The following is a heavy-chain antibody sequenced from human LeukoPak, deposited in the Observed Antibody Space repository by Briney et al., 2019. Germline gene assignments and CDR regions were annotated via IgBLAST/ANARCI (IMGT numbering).Heavy chain of an antibody. CDR3: ARGVYSSSSGPFDY. V-gene: IGHV4-31*03. CDR1: GGSISSGGYY. J-gene: IGHJ4*02. Sequence: TLSLTCTVSGGSISSGGYYWSWIRQHPGKGLEWIGYIYYSGSTYYNPSLKSRVTISVDTSKNQFSLKLSSVTAADTAVYYCARGVYSSSSGPFDYWGQGTLVTVSS. D-gene: IGHD6-6*01. CDR2: IYYSGST.